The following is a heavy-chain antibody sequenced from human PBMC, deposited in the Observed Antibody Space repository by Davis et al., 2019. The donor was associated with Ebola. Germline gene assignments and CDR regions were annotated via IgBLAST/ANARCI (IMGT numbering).Heavy chain of an antibody. CDR3: ARRGRIPVSGTDHFDY. D-gene: IGHD6-19*01. CDR1: GYSFTSYW. V-gene: IGHV5-51*01. J-gene: IGHJ4*02. Sequence: GESLKISCKGSGYSFTSYWIGWVRQMPGKGLEWMGIIYPADSDTRYNPSFQGQVTISADQSSNTAYLQWSSLKASDSAMYYCARRGRIPVSGTDHFDYWGQGTLVTVSS. CDR2: IYPADSDT.